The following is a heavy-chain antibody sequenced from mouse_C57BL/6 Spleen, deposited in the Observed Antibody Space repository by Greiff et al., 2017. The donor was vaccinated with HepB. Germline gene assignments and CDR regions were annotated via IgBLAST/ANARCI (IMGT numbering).Heavy chain of an antibody. CDR2: IDPSDSYT. D-gene: IGHD2-3*01. CDR3: ARKALYDGNYEFAY. Sequence: VQLQQPGAELVKPGASVKLSCKASGYTFTSYWMQWVKQSPGQGLEWIGEIDPSDSYTNYNQKFRGKATLTVDTSSSTAYMQLSSLTSEDSAVYYCARKALYDGNYEFAYWGQGTLVTVSA. J-gene: IGHJ3*01. V-gene: IGHV1-50*01. CDR1: GYTFTSYW.